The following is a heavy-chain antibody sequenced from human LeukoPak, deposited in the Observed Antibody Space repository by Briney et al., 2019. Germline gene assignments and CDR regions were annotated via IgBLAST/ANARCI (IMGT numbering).Heavy chain of an antibody. CDR3: ARDLGDYRGNSGDY. V-gene: IGHV3-21*01. CDR1: GFTFSSYS. J-gene: IGHJ4*02. CDR2: ISSSSSYI. Sequence: GGSLRLSCAASGFTFSSYSMNWVRQAPGKGLEWVSSISSSSSYIYYADSVKGRFTISRDNAKNSLYLQMNSLRAEDTAVYYCARDLGDYRGNSGDYWGQGTLVTVSS. D-gene: IGHD4-23*01.